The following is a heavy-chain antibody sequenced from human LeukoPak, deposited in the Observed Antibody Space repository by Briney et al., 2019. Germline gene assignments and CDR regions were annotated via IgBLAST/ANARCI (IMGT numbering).Heavy chain of an antibody. CDR1: GGSISSYY. D-gene: IGHD3-22*01. J-gene: IGHJ4*02. Sequence: SETLSLTRTVSGGSISSYYWGWIRQPPGKGLEWIGSIYHSGSTYYNPSLKSRVTISVDTSKNQFSLKLSSVTAADTAVYYCARDYDSSGYCLDYWGQGTLVTVSS. CDR2: IYHSGST. CDR3: ARDYDSSGYCLDY. V-gene: IGHV4-38-2*02.